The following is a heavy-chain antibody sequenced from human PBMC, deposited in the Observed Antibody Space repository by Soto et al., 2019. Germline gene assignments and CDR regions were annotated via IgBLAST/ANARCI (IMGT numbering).Heavy chain of an antibody. CDR3: AKDIYDFLTGYYNGPFVY. Sequence: GGSLRLSCAASGFTFDDYAMHWVRQAPGKGLEWVSGISWNSGSIGYADSVKGRFTISRDNAKNSLYLQMNSLRAEDTALYYCAKDIYDFLTGYYNGPFVYWGQGTLVTVSS. V-gene: IGHV3-9*01. CDR2: ISWNSGSI. D-gene: IGHD3-9*01. CDR1: GFTFDDYA. J-gene: IGHJ4*02.